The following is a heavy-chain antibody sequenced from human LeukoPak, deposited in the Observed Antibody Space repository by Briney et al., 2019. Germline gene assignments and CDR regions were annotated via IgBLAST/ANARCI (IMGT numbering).Heavy chain of an antibody. D-gene: IGHD1-26*01. Sequence: PSETLSLTCSVSGGSISSYYWSWIRQPPGKGLEWIGYIYTSGSTNYNPSLKSRGTISVDTSKNQFSLKLSSVTAADTAVYYCARHNREWEHDYRGQGTLVTVSS. V-gene: IGHV4-4*09. J-gene: IGHJ4*02. CDR3: ARHNREWEHDY. CDR2: IYTSGST. CDR1: GGSISSYY.